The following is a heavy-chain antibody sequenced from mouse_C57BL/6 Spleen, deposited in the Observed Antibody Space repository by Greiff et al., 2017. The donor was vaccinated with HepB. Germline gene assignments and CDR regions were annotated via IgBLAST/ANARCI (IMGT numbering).Heavy chain of an antibody. D-gene: IGHD3-2*02. CDR1: GFTFSSYA. V-gene: IGHV5-4*03. CDR3: ARAGGQLRGYAMDY. Sequence: EVKVEESGGGLVKPGGSLKLSCAASGFTFSSYAMSWVRQTPEKRLEWVATISDGGSYTYYPDNVKGRFTISRDNAKNNLYLQMSHLKSEDTAMYYCARAGGQLRGYAMDYWGQGTSVTVSS. J-gene: IGHJ4*01. CDR2: ISDGGSYT.